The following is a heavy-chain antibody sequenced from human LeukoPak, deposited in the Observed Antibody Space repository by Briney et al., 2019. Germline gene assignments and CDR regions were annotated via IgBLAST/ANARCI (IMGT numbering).Heavy chain of an antibody. V-gene: IGHV3-23*01. CDR2: ISGSGGST. J-gene: IGHJ6*02. Sequence: GGSLRLSCAASGFTFDSYAMSWVRQAPGKGLEWVSAISGSGGSTYYADSVKGRFTISRDNSKNTLYLQMNSLRAEDTAVYYCTKDRGYTAMVTRYYYYYGMDVWGQRTTATVSS. CDR1: GFTFDSYA. CDR3: TKDRGYTAMVTRYYYYYGMDV. D-gene: IGHD5-18*01.